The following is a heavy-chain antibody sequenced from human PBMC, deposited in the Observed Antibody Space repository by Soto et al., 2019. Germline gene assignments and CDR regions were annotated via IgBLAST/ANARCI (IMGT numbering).Heavy chain of an antibody. Sequence: ASVKVSCKASGYTFTSYGISWVRQAPGQGLEWMGWISAYNGNTNYAQKLQGRVTMTTDTSTSTAYMELRSLRSDDTVVYYCARFDRKAPGGAFDIWGQGTMVTVSS. J-gene: IGHJ3*02. CDR2: ISAYNGNT. CDR3: ARFDRKAPGGAFDI. V-gene: IGHV1-18*01. CDR1: GYTFTSYG. D-gene: IGHD3-9*01.